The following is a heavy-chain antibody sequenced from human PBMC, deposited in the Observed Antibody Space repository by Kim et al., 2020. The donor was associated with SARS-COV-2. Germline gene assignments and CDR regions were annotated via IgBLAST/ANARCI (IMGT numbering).Heavy chain of an antibody. Sequence: GGSLRLSCVASGFGFRNYAMTWVRQAPGKGLEWVAGVSSRGDTPYYAASVKGRFTVSRDNSKNTVYLQLSSLRADDTAVYYCAKPAMGATAYYFDYWGQG. J-gene: IGHJ4*02. CDR1: GFGFRNYA. D-gene: IGHD1-26*01. CDR2: VSSRGDTP. V-gene: IGHV3-23*01. CDR3: AKPAMGATAYYFDY.